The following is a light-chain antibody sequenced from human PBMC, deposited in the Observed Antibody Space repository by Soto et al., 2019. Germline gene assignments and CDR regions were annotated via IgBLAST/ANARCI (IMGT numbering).Light chain of an antibody. CDR1: NIGRKS. CDR3: QVLDSSSDHVV. CDR2: DDS. J-gene: IGLJ2*01. V-gene: IGLV3-21*02. Sequence: SSELTQSPSVSVAPGQTARVTCGGNNIGRKSIHWYQQKPGQAPVLVVYDDSDRPSGIPERFSGSKSGNTATLTISRVEVGDEADASCQVLDSSSDHVVFGGGTKVTVL.